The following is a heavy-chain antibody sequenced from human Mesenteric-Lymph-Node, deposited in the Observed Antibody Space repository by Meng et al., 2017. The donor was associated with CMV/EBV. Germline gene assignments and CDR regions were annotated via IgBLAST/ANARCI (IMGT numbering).Heavy chain of an antibody. CDR3: ASPGTIIVVVRGNWFDP. D-gene: IGHD3-22*01. CDR2: ISASGGST. CDR1: GFTLSTYA. V-gene: IGHV3-23*01. J-gene: IGHJ5*02. Sequence: GESLKISCAASGFTLSTYAMSWVRQAPGKGLEWVSAISASGGSTYYADSVKGRFTISRDISKNTVYLQMSSLRAEDTAIYYCASPGTIIVVVRGNWFDPWGQGTLVTVPQ.